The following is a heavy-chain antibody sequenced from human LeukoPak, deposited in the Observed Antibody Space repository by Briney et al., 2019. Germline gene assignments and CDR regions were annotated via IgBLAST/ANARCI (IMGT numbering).Heavy chain of an antibody. V-gene: IGHV1-24*01. CDR1: GYSLTDLS. D-gene: IGHD3-10*01. Sequence: ASVKVSCKVAGYSLTDLSIHWVRQAPGRGLEWMGGFDREDRETIYAQKFQGRVTMTEDTSTDTAYMELSSVRSEDTSVYFCATSLGLPLRYMDVWGKGTAVTVSS. J-gene: IGHJ6*03. CDR2: FDREDRET. CDR3: ATSLGLPLRYMDV.